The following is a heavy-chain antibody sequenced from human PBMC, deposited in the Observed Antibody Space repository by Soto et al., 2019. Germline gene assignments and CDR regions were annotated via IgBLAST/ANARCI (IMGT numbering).Heavy chain of an antibody. V-gene: IGHV3-30*18. D-gene: IGHD6-13*01. CDR2: ISYDGSNK. CDR1: GFTFSSYG. J-gene: IGHJ5*02. Sequence: PGGSLRLSCAASGFTFSSYGMHWVRQAPGKGLEWVAVISYDGSNKYYADSVKGRFTISRDNSKNTLYLQMNSLRAEDTAVYYCAKDGYSSSWYALGYQALGAWGQGTLVTVSS. CDR3: AKDGYSSSWYALGYQALGA.